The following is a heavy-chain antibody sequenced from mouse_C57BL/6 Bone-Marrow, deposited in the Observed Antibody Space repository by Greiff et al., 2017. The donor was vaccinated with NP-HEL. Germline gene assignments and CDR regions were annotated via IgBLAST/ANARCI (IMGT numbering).Heavy chain of an antibody. J-gene: IGHJ1*03. CDR3: ARMRVYYYGSSYPYWYFDV. V-gene: IGHV1-59*01. CDR2: IDPSDSYT. CDR1: GYTFTSYW. D-gene: IGHD1-1*01. Sequence: VQLQQPGAELVRPGTSVKLSCKASGYTFTSYWMHWVKQRPGQGLEWIGVIDPSDSYTNYNQKFKGKATLTVDTSSSTAYMQLSSLTSEDSAVYYCARMRVYYYGSSYPYWYFDVWGTGTTVTVSS.